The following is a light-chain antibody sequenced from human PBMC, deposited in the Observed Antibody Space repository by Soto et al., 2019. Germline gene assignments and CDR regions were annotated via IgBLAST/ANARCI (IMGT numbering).Light chain of an antibody. CDR3: QQTRAYPST. J-gene: IGKJ4*01. Sequence: IHLTQSPSSLSASCLYIVTISCXASQDITSYLAWYQQKPGKAPNLLIYGASTLQSGVPSRFSGSGSGTDFTLTISSLQAEDFASYYCQQTRAYPSTFGGGNKVDI. CDR1: QDITSY. V-gene: IGKV1-9*01. CDR2: GAS.